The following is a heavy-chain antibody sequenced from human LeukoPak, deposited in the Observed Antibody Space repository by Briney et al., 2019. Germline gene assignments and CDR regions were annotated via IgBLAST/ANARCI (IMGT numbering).Heavy chain of an antibody. J-gene: IGHJ4*02. V-gene: IGHV3-66*02. D-gene: IGHD2-2*01. Sequence: GGSLRLSCAASGFTVSSNYMGWVRQAPGKGLEWVSVIYSGGSTYYADSVKGRFTISRDNSKNTLYLQMNSLRAGDTAVYYCASLPIVVVPAASYWGQGTLVTVSS. CDR3: ASLPIVVVPAASY. CDR1: GFTVSSNY. CDR2: IYSGGST.